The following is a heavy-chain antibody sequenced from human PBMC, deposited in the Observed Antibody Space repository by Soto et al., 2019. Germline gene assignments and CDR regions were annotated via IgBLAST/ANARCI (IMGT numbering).Heavy chain of an antibody. Sequence: DVQLVESGGGLVQPGRSLRLSCAASGFTFDDYAMHWVRQAPGKGLEWVSGISWNSGSIGYADSVKGRFTISRDNAKNSLYLQMNSLRAEDTALYYCAKDKRGSSGWYSRAFDIWGQGTMVTVSS. CDR3: AKDKRGSSGWYSRAFDI. J-gene: IGHJ3*02. D-gene: IGHD6-19*01. V-gene: IGHV3-9*01. CDR1: GFTFDDYA. CDR2: ISWNSGSI.